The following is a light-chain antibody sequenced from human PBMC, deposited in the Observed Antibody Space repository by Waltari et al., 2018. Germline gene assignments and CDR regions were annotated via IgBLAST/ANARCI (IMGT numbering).Light chain of an antibody. CDR2: GAS. J-gene: IGKJ1*01. V-gene: IGKV3-20*01. Sequence: EIVLTQSPGTLSLSPGERGTLSCRASQSVSRFLAWYQQKPGQAPRLRIYGASTRATGIPDRFRGSGSGTDFSLTISRLEPEDFAVYYCQKYDRLPATFGQGTKVEIK. CDR1: QSVSRF. CDR3: QKYDRLPAT.